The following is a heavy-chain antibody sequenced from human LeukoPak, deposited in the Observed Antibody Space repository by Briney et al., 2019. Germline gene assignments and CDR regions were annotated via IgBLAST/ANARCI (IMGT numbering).Heavy chain of an antibody. J-gene: IGHJ4*02. CDR3: AKGVSTRPLYYFDN. CDR1: GFTFSSYA. CDR2: ISTSGAST. V-gene: IGHV3-23*01. D-gene: IGHD6-6*01. Sequence: GGSLRLSYAASGFTFSSYAMTWVRQAPGKGLEWVSVISTSGASTYSADSVKGRFTISRDNSKNTLYLQMNTLRVEDTAVYYCAKGVSTRPLYYFDNWGQGTLVTVSS.